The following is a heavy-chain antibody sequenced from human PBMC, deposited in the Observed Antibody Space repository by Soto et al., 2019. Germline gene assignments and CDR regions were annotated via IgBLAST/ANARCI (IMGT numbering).Heavy chain of an antibody. CDR1: GFSFSSYG. J-gene: IGHJ4*02. D-gene: IGHD3-3*01. Sequence: QVQLVESGGGVVQPGRSLRLSCAASGFSFSSYGMHWVRQAPGKGLEWVAVISYDGSNKYYADSVKGRFTISRDNSKNTLYLQMNSLRAEDTAVYYCVKNRGEQTYYDFWSGANYFDYWGQGTLVTVSS. CDR2: ISYDGSNK. CDR3: VKNRGEQTYYDFWSGANYFDY. V-gene: IGHV3-30*18.